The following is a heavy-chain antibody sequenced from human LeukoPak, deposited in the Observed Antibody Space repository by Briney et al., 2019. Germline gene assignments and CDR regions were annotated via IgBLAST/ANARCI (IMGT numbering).Heavy chain of an antibody. D-gene: IGHD2-21*01. V-gene: IGHV1-46*01. CDR3: ATVESWEHSVGSQDTFDI. J-gene: IGHJ3*02. CDR1: GYIFINYY. Sequence: AASVTVSCKASGYIFINYYKNWVRQAPGQGLEWMGLINPSGGSTIYAQNFQCRLTMTRGRSTISVYMYLSSLRSEDTAVYYGATVESWEHSVGSQDTFDIWGQGPRITVSA. CDR2: INPSGGST.